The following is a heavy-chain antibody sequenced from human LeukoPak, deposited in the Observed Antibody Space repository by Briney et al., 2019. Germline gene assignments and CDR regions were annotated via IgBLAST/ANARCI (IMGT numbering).Heavy chain of an antibody. V-gene: IGHV3-48*04. CDR2: ISRSSNTI. J-gene: IGHJ4*02. D-gene: IGHD6-13*01. CDR3: ARDGEAAGNMDH. Sequence: GGSLRLSCAASGFSFSSYSMNWVRQAPGKGLEWVSYISRSSNTIYYTDSVKGRFTISRDNTKNSLYLQMNSLRADDTAVYYCARDGEAAGNMDHWGQGILVTVSS. CDR1: GFSFSSYS.